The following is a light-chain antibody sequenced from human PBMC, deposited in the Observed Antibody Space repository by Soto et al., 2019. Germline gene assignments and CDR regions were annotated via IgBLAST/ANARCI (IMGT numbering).Light chain of an antibody. J-gene: IGKJ2*01. CDR3: QQYGSSPYT. CDR2: GAS. Sequence: EIVLTQSPGTLSLSPGERATLSCRVSQSVSSYLAWYQQKPGQAPRLLIYGASTRATGIPDRFSGSGSETGFTLPISRLEPEDFAVYYCQQYGSSPYTLGQGTKLEI. CDR1: QSVSSY. V-gene: IGKV3-20*01.